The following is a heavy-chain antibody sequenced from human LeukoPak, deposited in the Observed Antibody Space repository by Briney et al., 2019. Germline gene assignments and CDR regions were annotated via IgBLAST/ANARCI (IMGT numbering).Heavy chain of an antibody. CDR2: IYHSGST. CDR1: GYSLSSGYY. V-gene: IGHV4-38-2*01. D-gene: IGHD4-23*01. CDR3: ARTSGGNSDY. Sequence: SETLSLTCAVSGYSLSSGYYWGWIRQPPGKGREWIGSIYHSGSTYYNPSRKSRATLSVDPSKHQSSLKLTSVLAARTAVYYCARTSGGNSDYWGQGTLVTVSS. J-gene: IGHJ4*02.